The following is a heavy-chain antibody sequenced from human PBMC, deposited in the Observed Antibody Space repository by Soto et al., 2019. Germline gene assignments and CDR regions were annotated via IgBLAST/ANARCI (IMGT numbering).Heavy chain of an antibody. Sequence: SETLSLTCAVYGGSFSDYYWTWIRQPPGKGLEWIGEINHRGSINYNPSLKSRVTISVDTSKNHFSLKLSSVTAADTAVYYCARGSFGNFYYGMDVWGQGTTVTVYS. CDR2: INHRGSI. D-gene: IGHD1-7*01. V-gene: IGHV4-34*01. CDR3: ARGSFGNFYYGMDV. CDR1: GGSFSDYY. J-gene: IGHJ6*02.